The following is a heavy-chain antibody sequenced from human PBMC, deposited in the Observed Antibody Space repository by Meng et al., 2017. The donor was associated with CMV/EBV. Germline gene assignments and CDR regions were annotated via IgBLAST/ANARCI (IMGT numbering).Heavy chain of an antibody. Sequence: GESLKISCAASGFTFSSYSMNWVRQAPGKGLEWVSSISSSSSYIYYADSVKGRFTISRDNAKNSLYLQMNSLRAEDTAVYYCARDSPYGGYYYGMDVWGQGTTVTVSS. D-gene: IGHD3-10*01. V-gene: IGHV3-21*01. CDR2: ISSSSSYI. CDR3: ARDSPYGGYYYGMDV. J-gene: IGHJ6*02. CDR1: GFTFSSYS.